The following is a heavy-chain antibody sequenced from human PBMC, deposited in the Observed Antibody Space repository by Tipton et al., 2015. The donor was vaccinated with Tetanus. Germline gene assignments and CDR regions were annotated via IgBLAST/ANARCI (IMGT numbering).Heavy chain of an antibody. Sequence: TLSLTCNVSGDSMTDFYWSWIRQPPGKGLEWIAYIFYSGRTYYNPPLKSRVTISADMSKNQFSLKLTSVTAADTATYYCARMGFTYGQVVYWGQGTLVTVAS. CDR1: GDSMTDFY. CDR2: IFYSGRT. V-gene: IGHV4-59*08. J-gene: IGHJ4*02. CDR3: ARMGFTYGQVVY. D-gene: IGHD5-18*01.